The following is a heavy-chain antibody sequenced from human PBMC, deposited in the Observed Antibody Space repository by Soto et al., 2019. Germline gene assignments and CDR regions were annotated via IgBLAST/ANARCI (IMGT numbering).Heavy chain of an antibody. CDR1: GFIVSNNY. J-gene: IGHJ1*01. CDR3: ARGEGSGSNSLGH. V-gene: IGHV3-66*01. CDR2: IQDGGSI. Sequence: PGGSLRLSCAASGFIVSNNYLTWVRQAPGKGLEWVAVIQDGGSISYADSVSDRFTISRDNAKNTVFLEMNSLRPEDTAVYFCARGEGSGSNSLGHWCKGPLVTLS. D-gene: IGHD3-10*01.